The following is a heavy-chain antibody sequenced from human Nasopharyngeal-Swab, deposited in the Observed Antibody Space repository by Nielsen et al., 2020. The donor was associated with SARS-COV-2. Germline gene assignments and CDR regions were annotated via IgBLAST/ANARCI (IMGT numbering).Heavy chain of an antibody. J-gene: IGHJ4*02. CDR2: ISPDGSDG. D-gene: IGHD2-15*01. Sequence: GESLKISCAASGFSFSTYAMSWVRQAPGKGLEWVANISPDGSDGQYVDSVRGRLTISRDNAKNSLYLQMSSLRAEDTAVYYCAIPTQSTPFGYWGQGTLVTVSS. V-gene: IGHV3-7*03. CDR1: GFSFSTYA. CDR3: AIPTQSTPFGY.